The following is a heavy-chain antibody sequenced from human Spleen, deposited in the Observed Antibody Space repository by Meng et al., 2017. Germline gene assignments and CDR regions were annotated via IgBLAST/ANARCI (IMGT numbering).Heavy chain of an antibody. D-gene: IGHD6-13*01. CDR3: ATGAAAADH. CDR2: IKGNSDGGTI. Sequence: GESLKISCVASGLSFTDAWMSWVRQAPGKGLEWVGRIKGNSDGGTIDYAAPVKGRFTISRDDSKNTLYLQMDSLITEDTAVYFCATGAAAADHWGQGTLVTVSS. CDR1: GLSFTDAW. V-gene: IGHV3-15*01. J-gene: IGHJ4*02.